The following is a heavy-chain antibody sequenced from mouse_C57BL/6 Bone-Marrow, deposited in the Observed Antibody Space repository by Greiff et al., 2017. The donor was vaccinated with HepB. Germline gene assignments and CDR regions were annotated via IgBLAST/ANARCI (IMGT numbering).Heavy chain of an antibody. V-gene: IGHV1-74*01. CDR1: GYTFTSYW. CDR3: AIGGGYLLLYYYAMDY. J-gene: IGHJ4*01. D-gene: IGHD5-1*01. CDR2: IHPSDSDT. Sequence: QVQLQQPGAELVKPGASVKVSCKASGYTFTSYWMHWVKQRPGQGLEWIGRIHPSDSDTNYNQKFKGKATFTVDKSSSTAYMQLSSLTSEDSAVYYCAIGGGYLLLYYYAMDYWGQGTSVTVSS.